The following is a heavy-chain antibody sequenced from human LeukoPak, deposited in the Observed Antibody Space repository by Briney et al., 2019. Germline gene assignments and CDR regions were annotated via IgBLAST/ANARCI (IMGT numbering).Heavy chain of an antibody. CDR3: ARGVVAAAGRPLSL. D-gene: IGHD6-25*01. Sequence: PSETLSLTCTVPGDSFSYFYWSWIRQPPGKGLEWIGYIYNSGSTSYNPSLKSRVTISLDTSQNQFSLKLSSLTAADTAVYYCARGVVAAAGRPLSLWGQGTLVTVS. V-gene: IGHV4-59*01. CDR1: GDSFSYFY. CDR2: IYNSGST. J-gene: IGHJ4*02.